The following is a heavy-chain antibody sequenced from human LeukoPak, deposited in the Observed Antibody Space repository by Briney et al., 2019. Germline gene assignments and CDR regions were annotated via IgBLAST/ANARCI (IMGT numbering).Heavy chain of an antibody. D-gene: IGHD3-22*01. J-gene: IGHJ4*02. Sequence: GGSLRLSCAASGFTFSSYAMSWVRQAPGKGLEWVSVISGSGGSTYYADSVKGRFTISRDNSKNTLYLQMNSLRAEDTAVYYCAKDCIGYYYDSSGPLDYWGQGTLVTVSS. CDR2: ISGSGGST. CDR3: AKDCIGYYYDSSGPLDY. V-gene: IGHV3-23*01. CDR1: GFTFSSYA.